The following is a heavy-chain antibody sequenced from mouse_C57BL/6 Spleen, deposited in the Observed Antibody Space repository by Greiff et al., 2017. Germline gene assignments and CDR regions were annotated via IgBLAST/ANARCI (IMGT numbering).Heavy chain of an antibody. CDR1: GYTFTSYW. V-gene: IGHV1-69*01. Sequence: QVQLQQPGAELVMPGASVKLSCKASGYTFTSYWMHWVTQRPGQGLEWIGEIDPSDSYTNYNQKFKGKSTFTVDNSSSTAYMQLRSLTSEDSAVYHCARRDYAMDYWGQGTSVTVSS. J-gene: IGHJ4*01. CDR3: ARRDYAMDY. CDR2: IDPSDSYT.